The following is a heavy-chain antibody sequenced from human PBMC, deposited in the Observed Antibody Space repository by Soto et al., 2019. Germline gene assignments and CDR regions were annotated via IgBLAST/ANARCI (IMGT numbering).Heavy chain of an antibody. CDR1: GFTFSTYW. Sequence: PGGSLRLSCTASGFTFSTYWMHWVRQAPGKGLVWVSRMNSDGSRADYADSVKGRFTISRDNARNTLYLQMNSLRAEDTAVYYCVRDGYPSWVYGVDDWGQRTTVTVSS. CDR2: MNSDGSRA. CDR3: VRDGYPSWVYGVDD. D-gene: IGHD5-18*01. J-gene: IGHJ6*02. V-gene: IGHV3-74*01.